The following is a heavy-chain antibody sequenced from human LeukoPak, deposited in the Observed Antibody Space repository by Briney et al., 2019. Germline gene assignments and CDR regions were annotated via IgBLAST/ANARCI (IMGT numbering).Heavy chain of an antibody. CDR2: IRSKPDGGTT. D-gene: IGHD4-23*01. Sequence: GGSLRLSCAASGFTFSNAWMSWVRQVPGKGLEWIGCIRSKPDGGTTDYAAPVKGRFTVSRDDSKNTLYLQMNSLKTEDTAVYFCATDSYTVVTPGVGCWGQGTLVTVSS. CDR1: GFTFSNAW. V-gene: IGHV3-15*01. CDR3: ATDSYTVVTPGVGC. J-gene: IGHJ4*02.